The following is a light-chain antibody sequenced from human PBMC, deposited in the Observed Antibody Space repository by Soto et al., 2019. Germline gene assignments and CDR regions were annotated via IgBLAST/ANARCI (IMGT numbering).Light chain of an antibody. Sequence: TRSRGKRSSPRGASATLSCKASQSVSSNYLAWYQQKPGQAPRLLIYGASSRATGIPDRFSGSGSGTDFTLTISRLEPEDFAVYYCQQYGGSPLSFGQGTKVDIK. V-gene: IGKV3-20*01. CDR1: QSVSSNY. CDR3: QQYGGSPLS. CDR2: GAS. J-gene: IGKJ1*01.